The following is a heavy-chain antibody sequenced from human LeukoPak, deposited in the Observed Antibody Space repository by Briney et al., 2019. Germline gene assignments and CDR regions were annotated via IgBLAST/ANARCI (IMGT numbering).Heavy chain of an antibody. J-gene: IGHJ4*02. CDR3: AKEDWPADYYFDY. V-gene: IGHV3-30*18. CDR2: ISYDGSNK. Sequence: PGGSLRLSCAASGFTFSSYAMSWVRQAPGKGLEWVAVISYDGSNKYYADSVKGRFTISRDNSKNTLYLQMNSLRAEDTAVYYCAKEDWPADYYFDYWGQGTLVTVSS. CDR1: GFTFSSYA. D-gene: IGHD3/OR15-3a*01.